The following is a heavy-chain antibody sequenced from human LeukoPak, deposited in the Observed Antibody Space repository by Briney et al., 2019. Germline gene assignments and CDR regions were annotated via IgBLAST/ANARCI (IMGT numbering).Heavy chain of an antibody. J-gene: IGHJ4*02. D-gene: IGHD2-21*02. CDR1: GGSFSPYY. Sequence: SETLSLTCAVYGGSFSPYYWSWIRQPPGKGLEWIGEINHSGSTNYNPSLKSRVTISVDTSKNQFSLRLSSVTAADTAVYYCARGGFHCGGDCYVDYWGQGTLVTVSS. CDR3: ARGGFHCGGDCYVDY. V-gene: IGHV4-34*01. CDR2: INHSGST.